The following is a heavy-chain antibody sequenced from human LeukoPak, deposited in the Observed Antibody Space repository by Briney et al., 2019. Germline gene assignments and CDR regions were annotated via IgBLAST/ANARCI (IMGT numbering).Heavy chain of an antibody. CDR3: ATFIPRPNDYGDYLYYYYGMDV. D-gene: IGHD4-17*01. CDR1: GNTLTELS. J-gene: IGHJ6*02. Sequence: GASVKASCKVSGNTLTELSMHWVRQAPGKGLEWMGGVDPRDGETFYAQKFQGRVTMTEDTSTDTAYMELSSLRSEDTAIYYCATFIPRPNDYGDYLYYYYGMDVWGQGTTVTVSS. V-gene: IGHV1-24*01. CDR2: VDPRDGET.